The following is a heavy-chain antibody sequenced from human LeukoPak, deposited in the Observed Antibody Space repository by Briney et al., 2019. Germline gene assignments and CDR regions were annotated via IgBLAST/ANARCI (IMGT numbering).Heavy chain of an antibody. CDR2: IYYSGST. D-gene: IGHD3-10*01. Sequence: SETLSLTCTVSGGSISSYYWSWIRQPPGKGLEWIGYIYYSGSTNYNPSLKSRVTISVDTSKNQFSLKLSSVSAADAAVYYCARGGYYGSGSYHYYYYYMDVWGKGTTVTVSS. CDR1: GGSISSYY. CDR3: ARGGYYGSGSYHYYYYYMDV. J-gene: IGHJ6*03. V-gene: IGHV4-59*01.